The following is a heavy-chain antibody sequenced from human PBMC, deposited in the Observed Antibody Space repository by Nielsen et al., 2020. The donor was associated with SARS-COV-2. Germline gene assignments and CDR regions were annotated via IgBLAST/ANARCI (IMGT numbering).Heavy chain of an antibody. D-gene: IGHD2-15*01. J-gene: IGHJ4*02. CDR1: GFTFSSYA. CDR2: IYSGGSST. V-gene: IGHV3-23*03. Sequence: GGSLRLSCAASGFTFSSYAMSWVRQAPGKGLEWVSVIYSGGSSTYYADSVKGRFTISRDNSKNTLYLQMNSLRAEDTAVYYCARSCSGGSCYPSYFDYWGQGTLVTVSS. CDR3: ARSCSGGSCYPSYFDY.